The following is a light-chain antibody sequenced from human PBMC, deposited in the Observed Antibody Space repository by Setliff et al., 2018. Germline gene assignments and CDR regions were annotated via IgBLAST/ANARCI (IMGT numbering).Light chain of an antibody. Sequence: QSALTQPPSASGAPGQSVTISCTGTSSDVGGYKYVSWYRQHAGKAPKLMIYEVSKWPSGVPDRFSGSKSGNTASLTVSGLQAEDEGDYYCSSYAGNSDVFGTGTKGTVL. CDR1: SSDVGGYKY. V-gene: IGLV2-8*01. CDR3: SSYAGNSDV. CDR2: EVS. J-gene: IGLJ1*01.